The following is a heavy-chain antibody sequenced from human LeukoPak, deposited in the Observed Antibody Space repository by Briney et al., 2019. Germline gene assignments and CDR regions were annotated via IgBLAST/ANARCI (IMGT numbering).Heavy chain of an antibody. CDR3: ARSIVVVPAAIRRRQRAAFDY. D-gene: IGHD2-2*01. V-gene: IGHV4-39*07. CDR1: GGSISSSSYY. Sequence: PSETLSLTCTVSGGSISSSSYYWGWIRQPPGKGLEWIGSIYYSGSTYYNPSLKSRVTISVDTSKNQFSLKLSSVTAADTAVYYCARSIVVVPAAIRRRQRAAFDYWGQGTLVTVSS. J-gene: IGHJ4*02. CDR2: IYYSGST.